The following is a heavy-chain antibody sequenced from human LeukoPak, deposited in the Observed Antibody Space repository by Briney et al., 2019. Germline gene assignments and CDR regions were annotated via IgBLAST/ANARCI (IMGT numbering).Heavy chain of an antibody. Sequence: PSETLSLTCTVSGGSISSSTYYWAWIRQPPGKGLEWIGSIYYSGSTYYSPSLKSRVTISVDTSKNQFSLKLGSVTAADTAVYYCARQTDYYGSGSYYGVFDPWGQGTLVTVSS. CDR2: IYYSGST. J-gene: IGHJ5*02. D-gene: IGHD3-10*01. CDR1: GGSISSSTYY. V-gene: IGHV4-39*01. CDR3: ARQTDYYGSGSYYGVFDP.